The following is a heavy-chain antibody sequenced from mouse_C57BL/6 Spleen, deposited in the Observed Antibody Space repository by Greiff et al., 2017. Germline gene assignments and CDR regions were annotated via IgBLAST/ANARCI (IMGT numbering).Heavy chain of an antibody. Sequence: QVQLQQPGTELVKPGASVKLSCKASGYTFTSYWMHWVKQRPGQGLEWIGNINPSNGGTNYNEKFKSKATLTVDKSSSTAYMQLSSLTSEDSAVYYCARSVYYGSSPRWYFDVWGTGTTVTVSS. CDR2: INPSNGGT. V-gene: IGHV1-53*01. CDR1: GYTFTSYW. D-gene: IGHD1-1*01. CDR3: ARSVYYGSSPRWYFDV. J-gene: IGHJ1*03.